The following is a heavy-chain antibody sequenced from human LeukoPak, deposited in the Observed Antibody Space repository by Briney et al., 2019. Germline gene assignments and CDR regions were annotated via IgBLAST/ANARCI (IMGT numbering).Heavy chain of an antibody. J-gene: IGHJ4*02. D-gene: IGHD3-10*01. Sequence: SETLSLTCAVYGGSFSGYYWSLIRQPPGKGLKWIGEINHSGSTNYNPSLKSRVTISVDTSKNQFSLKLSSVTAADTAVYYCARWYYYGSGSSQWGQGTLVTVSS. CDR1: GGSFSGYY. CDR2: INHSGST. CDR3: ARWYYYGSGSSQ. V-gene: IGHV4-34*01.